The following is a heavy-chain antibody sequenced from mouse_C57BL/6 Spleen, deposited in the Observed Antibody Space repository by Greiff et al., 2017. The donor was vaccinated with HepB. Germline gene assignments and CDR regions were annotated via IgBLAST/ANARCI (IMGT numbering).Heavy chain of an antibody. CDR3: ARDLPHYYGSRYWYFDV. CDR2: ISDGGSYT. D-gene: IGHD1-1*01. CDR1: GFTFSSYA. J-gene: IGHJ1*03. V-gene: IGHV5-4*01. Sequence: EVKVIESGGGLVKPGGSLKLSCAASGFTFSSYAMSWVRQTPEKRLEWVATISDGGSYTYYPDNVKGRFTISRDNAKNNLYLQMSHLKSEDTAMYYCARDLPHYYGSRYWYFDVWGTGTTVTVSS.